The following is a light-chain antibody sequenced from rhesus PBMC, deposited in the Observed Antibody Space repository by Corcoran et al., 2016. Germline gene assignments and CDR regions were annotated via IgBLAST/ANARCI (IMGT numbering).Light chain of an antibody. V-gene: IGKV1-22*01. J-gene: IGKJ1*01. CDR1: QSISSW. Sequence: DIQMTQSPSSLSASVGDTVTITCRASQSISSWLAWYQKKPGKATKLLIYKASSLQSGVTSRFSGSGSGTEFTLTISSLQSEDFATYYCQQYSSSPWTFGQGTKVEIK. CDR3: QQYSSSPWT. CDR2: KAS.